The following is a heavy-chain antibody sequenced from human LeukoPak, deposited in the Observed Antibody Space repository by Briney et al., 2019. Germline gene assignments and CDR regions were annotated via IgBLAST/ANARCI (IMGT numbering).Heavy chain of an antibody. CDR2: IYYSGST. J-gene: IGHJ4*02. V-gene: IGHV4-59*08. CDR3: ARSGYSFLVDS. CDR1: GGSISSYY. Sequence: SETLSLTCTVSGGSISSYYWSWIRQPPGKGLEWIGYIYYSGSTNYNPSLKSRVTVSVDTSKNQFSLKLSSVTAADTAVYFCARSGYSFLVDSWGQGTLVTVSA. D-gene: IGHD5-18*01.